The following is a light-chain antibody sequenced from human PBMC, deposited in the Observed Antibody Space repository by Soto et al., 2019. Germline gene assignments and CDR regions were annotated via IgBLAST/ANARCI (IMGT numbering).Light chain of an antibody. CDR2: GAS. CDR1: ESISIS. Sequence: EIVMTQSPATLSLSLGDRATLSCRASESISISLAWFQQRPGQPPMILIYGASTRATDVPARFSGGGSGTDFTLTIKSLQSEDFAVYFCQQYHIWPSWTFGQGTKVELK. CDR3: QQYHIWPSWT. J-gene: IGKJ1*01. V-gene: IGKV3-15*01.